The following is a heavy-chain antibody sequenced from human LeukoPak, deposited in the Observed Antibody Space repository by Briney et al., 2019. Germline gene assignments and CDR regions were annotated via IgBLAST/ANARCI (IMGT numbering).Heavy chain of an antibody. J-gene: IGHJ6*03. D-gene: IGHD1-26*01. V-gene: IGHV4-31*03. Sequence: PSETLSLTCTVSGGFISSGGYYWSWIRQHPGKGLEWIGYIYCSGSTYYNPSLKSRVTISVDTSKNQFSLKLSSVTAADTAVYYCASVYSGYFYYMDVWGKGTTVTVSS. CDR3: ASVYSGYFYYMDV. CDR1: GGFISSGGYY. CDR2: IYCSGST.